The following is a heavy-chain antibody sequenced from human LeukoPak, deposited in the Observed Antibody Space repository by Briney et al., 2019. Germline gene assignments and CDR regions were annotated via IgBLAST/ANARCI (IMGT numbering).Heavy chain of an antibody. CDR2: IYPGDSDT. Sequence: GESLKISCKGSGYSFTSYWIGWVRQMPGKGLEWMGIIYPGDSDTRYSPSFQGQVTISADKSISTAYLQWSSLKASDTAMYYCARLPSEPRSTRQGSGFPGYYYYMDVWGKGTTVTVSS. V-gene: IGHV5-51*01. J-gene: IGHJ6*03. D-gene: IGHD2-2*01. CDR1: GYSFTSYW. CDR3: ARLPSEPRSTRQGSGFPGYYYYMDV.